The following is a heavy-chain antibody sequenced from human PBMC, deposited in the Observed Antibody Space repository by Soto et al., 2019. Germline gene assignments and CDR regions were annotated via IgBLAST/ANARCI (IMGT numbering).Heavy chain of an antibody. CDR3: AKGRGGSGSLTPRVDF. CDR1: GFTFNNYA. D-gene: IGHD3-10*01. J-gene: IGHJ4*02. Sequence: EVQLLESGGGLVQPGGSLRLSCAASGFTFNNYAMTWVRQAPGKGLEWVSAISGGGDTTSYADDVKGRFTVSRDGSKNTLYLQMSSLRAEDTALYYCAKGRGGSGSLTPRVDFWGQGTLVTVSS. V-gene: IGHV3-23*01. CDR2: ISGGGDTT.